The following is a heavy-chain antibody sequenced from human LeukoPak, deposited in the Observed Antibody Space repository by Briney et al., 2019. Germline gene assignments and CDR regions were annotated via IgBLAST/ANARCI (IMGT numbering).Heavy chain of an antibody. Sequence: SETLSLTCTVSGGSISSYYWSWIRQPAGKGLEWIGRIYTSGSTNYNPSLKSRVTISVDTSKNQFSLKLSSVTAADTAVYYCARGPFRDSSSWYYFDYWGQGTLVTVSS. D-gene: IGHD6-13*01. V-gene: IGHV4-4*07. CDR3: ARGPFRDSSSWYYFDY. CDR1: GGSISSYY. CDR2: IYTSGST. J-gene: IGHJ4*02.